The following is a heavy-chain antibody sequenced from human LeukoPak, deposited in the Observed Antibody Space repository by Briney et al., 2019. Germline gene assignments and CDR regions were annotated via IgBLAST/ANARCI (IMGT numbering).Heavy chain of an antibody. D-gene: IGHD3-10*01. V-gene: IGHV4-61*03. CDR1: GGSISSSSYY. J-gene: IGHJ4*02. CDR3: ARETPYGSGSYPFDY. CDR2: IYNTGST. Sequence: SETLSLTCTVSGGSISSSSYYWGWIRQPPGKGLEWIGYIYNTGSTSNNPSLKSRVTISVDTSKKHFSLRLSSVTAADTAVYYCARETPYGSGSYPFDYWGQGILVTVSS.